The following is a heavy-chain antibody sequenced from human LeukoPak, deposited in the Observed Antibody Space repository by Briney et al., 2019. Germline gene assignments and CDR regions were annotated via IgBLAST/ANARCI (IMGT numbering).Heavy chain of an antibody. CDR3: AGDLVRFGEPGDAY. V-gene: IGHV7-4-1*02. CDR1: GYTFTSYA. Sequence: ASVKVSCKASGYTFTSYAMNWVRQAPGQGLEWMGWINTNTGNPTYAQGFTGRFVFSLDTSVSTAYLQISSLKAEDTAVYYCAGDLVRFGEPGDAYWGQGTLVTVSS. D-gene: IGHD3-10*01. J-gene: IGHJ4*02. CDR2: INTNTGNP.